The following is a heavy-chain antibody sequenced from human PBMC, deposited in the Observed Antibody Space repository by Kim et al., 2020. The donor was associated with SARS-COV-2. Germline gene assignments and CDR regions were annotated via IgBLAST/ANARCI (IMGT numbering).Heavy chain of an antibody. Sequence: SETLSLTCAVYGGSFSGYYWSWIRQPPGKGLEWIGEINHSGSTNYNPSLKSRVTISVDTSKNQFSLKLSSVTAADTAVYYCARGGRSSSWYTGPNWFDPWGQGTLVTVSS. V-gene: IGHV4-34*01. D-gene: IGHD6-13*01. CDR3: ARGGRSSSWYTGPNWFDP. CDR2: INHSGST. CDR1: GGSFSGYY. J-gene: IGHJ5*02.